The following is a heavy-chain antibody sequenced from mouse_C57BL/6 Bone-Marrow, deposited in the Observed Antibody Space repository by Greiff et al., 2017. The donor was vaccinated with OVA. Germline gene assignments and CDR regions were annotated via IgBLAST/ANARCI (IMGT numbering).Heavy chain of an antibody. J-gene: IGHJ4*01. CDR2: ISYDGSN. D-gene: IGHD2-3*01. CDR1: GYSITSGYY. CDR3: ARGYDGYYGYAMDY. V-gene: IGHV3-6*01. Sequence: DVQLQESGPGLVKPSQSLSLTCSVTGYSITSGYYWNWIRQFPGNKLEWMGYISYDGSNNYNPSLKNRISITRDTSKNQFFLKLNSVTTEDTATYYCARGYDGYYGYAMDYWGQGTSVTVSS.